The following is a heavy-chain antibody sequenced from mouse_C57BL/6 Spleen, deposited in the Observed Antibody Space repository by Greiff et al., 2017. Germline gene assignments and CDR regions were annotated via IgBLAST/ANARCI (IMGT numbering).Heavy chain of an antibody. CDR2: ISDAGSYT. V-gene: IGHV5-4*03. J-gene: IGHJ3*01. Sequence: EVKVEESGGGLVKPGGSLKLSCAASGFTFSSYAMSWVRQTPEQRLEWVATISDAGSYTYYPDNVKGRFTISRDNAKNNLYLQMSHLKSEDTAMYYGARAWDYCGSSLFAYWGQGTLVTVSA. CDR1: GFTFSSYA. D-gene: IGHD1-1*01. CDR3: ARAWDYCGSSLFAY.